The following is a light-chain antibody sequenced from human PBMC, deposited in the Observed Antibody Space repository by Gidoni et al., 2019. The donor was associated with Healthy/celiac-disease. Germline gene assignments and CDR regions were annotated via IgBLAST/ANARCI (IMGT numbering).Light chain of an antibody. J-gene: IGLJ1*01. V-gene: IGLV3-1*01. CDR3: QAWDSSTVV. Sequence: SYELTQPPPVSVSPGQTASITCSGDKLGDKYACWYQQKPGPSPVLVIYQDSKRPSGIPERFSGSNSGNTATLTISGTQAMDEADYYCQAWDSSTVVFGTGTKVTVL. CDR2: QDS. CDR1: KLGDKY.